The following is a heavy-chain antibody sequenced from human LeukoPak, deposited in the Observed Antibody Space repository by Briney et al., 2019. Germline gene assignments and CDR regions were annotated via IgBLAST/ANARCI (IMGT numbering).Heavy chain of an antibody. Sequence: PSETLSLTCTVSGGSISSYYWSWIRQPPGKGLEWIGYIYYSGSTNYNPSLKSRVTISVDTSKNQFSLKLSSVTAADTAVYYCARVSYDFWSGFYYYYMDVWGKGTTVTVSS. V-gene: IGHV4-59*01. CDR1: GGSISSYY. J-gene: IGHJ6*03. CDR2: IYYSGST. CDR3: ARVSYDFWSGFYYYYMDV. D-gene: IGHD3-3*01.